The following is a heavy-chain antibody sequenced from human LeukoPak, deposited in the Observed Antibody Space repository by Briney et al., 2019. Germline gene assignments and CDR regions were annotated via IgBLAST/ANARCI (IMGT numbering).Heavy chain of an antibody. CDR3: AREAILKAPGLLYYYGMDV. D-gene: IGHD2/OR15-2a*01. Sequence: GGSLRLSCAASGFTFNSYWMHWVRHAPGKGLVWVSRINSDGSSTSYADSVKGRFTISRDNAKNTLYLQMNSLRAEDTAVYYCAREAILKAPGLLYYYGMDVWGQGTTVTVSS. V-gene: IGHV3-74*01. J-gene: IGHJ6*02. CDR2: INSDGSST. CDR1: GFTFNSYW.